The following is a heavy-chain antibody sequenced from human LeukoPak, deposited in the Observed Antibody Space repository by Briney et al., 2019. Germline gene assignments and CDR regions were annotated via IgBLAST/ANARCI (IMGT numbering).Heavy chain of an antibody. Sequence: GGSLRLSCAASGFTFSSYAMSWVRQAPGKGLEWVSAISGSGGSTYYADSVQGRSTISRDNSKNTLYLQMNSLRAEDTAVYYCAKDQNWNDPHDAFDIWGQGTMVTVSS. V-gene: IGHV3-23*01. D-gene: IGHD1-1*01. CDR2: ISGSGGST. CDR1: GFTFSSYA. CDR3: AKDQNWNDPHDAFDI. J-gene: IGHJ3*02.